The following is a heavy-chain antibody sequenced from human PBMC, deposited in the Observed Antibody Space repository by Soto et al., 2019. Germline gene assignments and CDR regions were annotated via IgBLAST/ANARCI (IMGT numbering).Heavy chain of an antibody. J-gene: IGHJ6*02. CDR1: GFTFSSYA. CDR2: ISYDGSNK. Sequence: GGSLRLSCAASGFTFSSYAMHWVRQAPGKGLEWVAVISYDGSNKYYADSVKGRFTISRDNSKNTLYLQMNSLRAEDTAVYYCAREFLPNNWNDYYGMDVWGQGTTVTVSS. V-gene: IGHV3-30-3*01. D-gene: IGHD1-20*01. CDR3: AREFLPNNWNDYYGMDV.